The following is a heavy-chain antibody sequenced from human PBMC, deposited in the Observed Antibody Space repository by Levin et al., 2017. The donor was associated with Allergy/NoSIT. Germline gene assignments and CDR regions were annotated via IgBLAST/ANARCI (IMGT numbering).Heavy chain of an antibody. Sequence: GGSLRLSCAASGFTFSSYAMSWVRQAPGKGLEWVSAISGSGGRTHYADFAKGRFTISRDNSKNTLYLQMSTLRAEDTAVYYCAKDWRNDISTGSYFFDYWGQGTLVTVSS. CDR3: AKDWRNDISTGSYFFDY. CDR1: GFTFSSYA. V-gene: IGHV3-23*01. CDR2: ISGSGGRT. D-gene: IGHD3-9*01. J-gene: IGHJ4*02.